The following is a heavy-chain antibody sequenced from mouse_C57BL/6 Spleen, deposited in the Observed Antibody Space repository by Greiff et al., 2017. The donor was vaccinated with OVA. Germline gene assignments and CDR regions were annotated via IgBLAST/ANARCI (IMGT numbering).Heavy chain of an antibody. Sequence: VQLQQSGPGLVQPSQSLSITCTVSGFSLTSYGVHWVRQSPGKGLEWLGVIWSGGSTNYNAAFISRLSISKDNSKSQVFFKMNSLQADDTAIYYCARGGGDDYDWYFDVWGTGTTVTVSS. D-gene: IGHD2-4*01. V-gene: IGHV2-2*01. J-gene: IGHJ1*03. CDR3: ARGGGDDYDWYFDV. CDR1: GFSLTSYG. CDR2: IWSGGST.